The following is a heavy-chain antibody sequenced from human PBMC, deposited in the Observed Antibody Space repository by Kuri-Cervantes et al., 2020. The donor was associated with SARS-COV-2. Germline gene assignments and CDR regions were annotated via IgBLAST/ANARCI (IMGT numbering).Heavy chain of an antibody. CDR1: GGSFSGYY. CDR3: ARDRSRAYYYDSSGFGA. J-gene: IGHJ5*02. CDR2: INHSGST. D-gene: IGHD3-22*01. V-gene: IGHV4-34*01. Sequence: GSLRLSCAVYGGSFSGYYWSWIRQPSGKGLEWIGEINHSGSTNYNPSLKSRVTISVDTSKNQFSLKLSSVTAADTAVYYCARDRSRAYYYDSSGFGAWGQGTLVTVSS.